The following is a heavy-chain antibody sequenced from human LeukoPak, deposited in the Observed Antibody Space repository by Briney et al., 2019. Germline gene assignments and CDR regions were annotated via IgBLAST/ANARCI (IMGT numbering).Heavy chain of an antibody. V-gene: IGHV3-30*02. CDR1: GFTFSSYG. D-gene: IGHD3-22*01. CDR2: IRYDGSNK. Sequence: GGSLRLSCAASGFTFSSYGMHWVSQAPGKGLEWVAFIRYDGSNKYYADSVKGRFTISRDNSKNTLYLQMNSLRAEDTAVYYCCSVVVVPDAFDIWGQGTMVTVSS. CDR3: CSVVVVPDAFDI. J-gene: IGHJ3*02.